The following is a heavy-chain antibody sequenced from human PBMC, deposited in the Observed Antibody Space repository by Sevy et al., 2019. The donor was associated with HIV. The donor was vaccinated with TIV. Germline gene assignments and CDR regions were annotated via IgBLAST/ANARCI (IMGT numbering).Heavy chain of an antibody. D-gene: IGHD1-1*01. V-gene: IGHV3-7*01. J-gene: IGHJ1*01. CDR3: ARSSGAPSSNFQH. Sequence: GGSLRLSCEASGLTFSNNWVAWVRQAPGKGLEWVASVNQDGSHTYYVDSVKGRFTISRDNARDSVSLQMSSLRTEDTAVYYCARSSGAPSSNFQHWGQGTEVTVSS. CDR1: GLTFSNNW. CDR2: VNQDGSHT.